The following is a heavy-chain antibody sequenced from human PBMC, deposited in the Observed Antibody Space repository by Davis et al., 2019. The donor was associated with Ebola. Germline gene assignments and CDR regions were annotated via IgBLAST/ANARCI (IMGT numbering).Heavy chain of an antibody. D-gene: IGHD3-22*01. CDR1: GFTFSDPY. J-gene: IGHJ3*02. CDR2: IRNKVKSYST. CDR3: ARAPFYDSSGYSLDAFDI. Sequence: GESLKISCAASGFTFSDPYMDWVRQAPGKGLEWVGRIRNKVKSYSTDYAASVKGRFTISRDDSKNSLYLQMNRLKTEDTAVYYCARAPFYDSSGYSLDAFDIWGQGTMVTVSS. V-gene: IGHV3-72*01.